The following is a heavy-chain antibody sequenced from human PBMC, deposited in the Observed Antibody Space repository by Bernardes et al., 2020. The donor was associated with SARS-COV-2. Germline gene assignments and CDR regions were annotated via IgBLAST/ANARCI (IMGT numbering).Heavy chain of an antibody. V-gene: IGHV3-23*01. CDR1: GFTFSSYA. Sequence: GSLRLSCAASGFTFSSYAMSWVRQAPGKGLEWVSGVSGSGGSTDYADSVKGRFTISRDNSKNTLFLQMNSLRADDTAVYYCAKDRTAYYGSGSYYFDCWGQGTLVTVSS. CDR2: VSGSGGST. CDR3: AKDRTAYYGSGSYYFDC. D-gene: IGHD3-10*01. J-gene: IGHJ4*02.